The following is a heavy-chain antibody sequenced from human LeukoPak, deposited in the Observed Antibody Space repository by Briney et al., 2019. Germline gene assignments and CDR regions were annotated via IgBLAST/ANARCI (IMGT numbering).Heavy chain of an antibody. CDR3: ARGRVDTAMVTRVAAFDY. Sequence: SETLSLTCAVYGGSFSGYYWSWIRQPPGKGLEWIGEINHSGSTNYNPSLKSRVTISVDTSKNQFSLKLSSVTAADTAVYYCARGRVDTAMVTRVAAFDYWGQGTLVTVSS. V-gene: IGHV4-34*01. CDR2: INHSGST. D-gene: IGHD5-18*01. CDR1: GGSFSGYY. J-gene: IGHJ4*02.